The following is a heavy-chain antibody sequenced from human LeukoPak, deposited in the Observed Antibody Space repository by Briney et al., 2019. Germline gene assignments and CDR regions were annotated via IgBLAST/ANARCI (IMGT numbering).Heavy chain of an antibody. V-gene: IGHV3-23*01. D-gene: IGHD6-13*01. CDR3: AKEGRIAAGTGDYFDY. J-gene: IGHJ4*02. CDR2: ISANGDTT. Sequence: GESLKISCAASGFTFSSYAMSWVRQAPGKGLEGVSGISANGDTTKYADSVKGRFTISRDNAKNTVLLQMNSLRADDTAVYYCAKEGRIAAGTGDYFDYWGQGTLVTVSS. CDR1: GFTFSSYA.